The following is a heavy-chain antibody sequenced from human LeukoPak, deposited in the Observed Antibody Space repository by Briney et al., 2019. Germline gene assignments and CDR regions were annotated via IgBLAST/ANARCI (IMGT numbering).Heavy chain of an antibody. V-gene: IGHV4-4*07. CDR3: ARARYYYDSSGFQNWFDP. CDR2: IYTSGST. D-gene: IGHD3-22*01. CDR1: GGSISSYY. J-gene: IGHJ5*02. Sequence: PSETLSLTCTVSGGSISSYYWSWIRQPAGKGLEWIGRIYTSGSTNYNPSLKSRVTMSVDTSRNRFSLKLSSVTAADTAVYYCARARYYYDSSGFQNWFDPWGQGTLVTVSS.